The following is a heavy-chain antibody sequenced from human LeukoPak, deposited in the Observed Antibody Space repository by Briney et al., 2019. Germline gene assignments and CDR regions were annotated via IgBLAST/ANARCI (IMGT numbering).Heavy chain of an antibody. J-gene: IGHJ3*02. D-gene: IGHD4-11*01. Sequence: GGSLRLSCATSGFTFSSNWMSWVRHVPGRGLDWVANIKPDGSAQYYAASVKGRFTVSRDNAKNSLYLQMNSLRAEDTAVYYCARDPDFSAFDIWGQGTLVTVSS. V-gene: IGHV3-7*03. CDR3: ARDPDFSAFDI. CDR2: IKPDGSAQ. CDR1: GFTFSSNW.